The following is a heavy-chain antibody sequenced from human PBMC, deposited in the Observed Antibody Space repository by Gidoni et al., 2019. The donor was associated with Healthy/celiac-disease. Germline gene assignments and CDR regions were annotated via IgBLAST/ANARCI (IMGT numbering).Heavy chain of an antibody. CDR1: GFTFSSYE. D-gene: IGHD3-3*01. J-gene: IGHJ6*02. V-gene: IGHV3-48*03. CDR2: ISSSGSPI. CDR3: AKSPLRFLEWLFPSDYYYGMDV. Sequence: EVQLVESWGGLVQPGGSLRLSCAASGFTFSSYEMHWVRQDPGKGLESVSYISSSGSPIYYADSVKGRFTISRDNAKNSLYLQMNSLRAEDTAVYYCAKSPLRFLEWLFPSDYYYGMDVWGQGTTVTVSS.